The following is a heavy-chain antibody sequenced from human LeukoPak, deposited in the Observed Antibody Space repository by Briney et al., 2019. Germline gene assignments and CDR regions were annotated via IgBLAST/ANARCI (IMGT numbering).Heavy chain of an antibody. D-gene: IGHD3/OR15-3a*01. Sequence: GGSLRLSCAASGFTFRDHYMSWIRQAPGKGLEWVSFITGTGSTTYYADSVKGRFTISRDNAKNSLYLQMNSLRAEDTAVYYCARDHDFWTGYLGRDKYYFDFWGQGTLVTVSS. CDR3: ARDHDFWTGYLGRDKYYFDF. V-gene: IGHV3-11*04. CDR1: GFTFRDHY. CDR2: ITGTGSTT. J-gene: IGHJ4*02.